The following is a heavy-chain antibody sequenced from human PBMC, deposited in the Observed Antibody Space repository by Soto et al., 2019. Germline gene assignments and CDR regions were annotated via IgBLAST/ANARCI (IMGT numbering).Heavy chain of an antibody. J-gene: IGHJ6*03. V-gene: IGHV3-33*01. Sequence: GGSLRLSCAASGFTFSSYGMHWVRQAPGKGLEWVAVIWYDGSNKYYADSVKGRFTISRDNSKNTLYLQMNSLRAEDTAVYYCARSTRIAAPEQDDNYYYYYMDVWGKGTTVTVSS. D-gene: IGHD6-6*01. CDR3: ARSTRIAAPEQDDNYYYYYMDV. CDR2: IWYDGSNK. CDR1: GFTFSSYG.